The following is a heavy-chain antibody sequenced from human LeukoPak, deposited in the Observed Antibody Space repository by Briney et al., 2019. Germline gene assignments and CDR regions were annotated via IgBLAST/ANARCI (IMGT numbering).Heavy chain of an antibody. J-gene: IGHJ4*02. CDR2: IYYSGST. CDR1: GGSISSSSYY. Sequence: PSETLSLTCTVSGGSISSSSYYWGWIRQPPGKGLEWIRSIYYSGSTYYNPSLKSRVTISVDTSKNQFSLKLSSVTAADTAVYYCARIQLWFTWGQGTLVTVSS. CDR3: ARIQLWFT. D-gene: IGHD5-18*01. V-gene: IGHV4-39*01.